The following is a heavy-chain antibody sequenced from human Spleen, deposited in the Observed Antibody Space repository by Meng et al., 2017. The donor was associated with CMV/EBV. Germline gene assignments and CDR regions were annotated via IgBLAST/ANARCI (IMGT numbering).Heavy chain of an antibody. D-gene: IGHD1-26*01. CDR1: GFTFSSYS. V-gene: IGHV3-21*01. CDR3: ASSPSGSYDFDY. J-gene: IGHJ4*02. CDR2: ISSSSSYI. Sequence: CAAYGFTFSSYSMNWVRQAPGKGLEWVSSISSSSSYIYYADSVKGRFTISRDNAKNSLYLQMNSLRAEDTAVYYCASSPSGSYDFDYWGQGTLVTVSS.